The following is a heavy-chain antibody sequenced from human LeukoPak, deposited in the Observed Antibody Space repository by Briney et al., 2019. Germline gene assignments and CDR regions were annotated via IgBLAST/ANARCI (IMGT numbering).Heavy chain of an antibody. CDR3: ATIDLWFGLAVGY. Sequence: PGGSLRLSCAASGFTFSSYAMHWVRQAPGKGLEWVAVISYDGSNKYYADSVKGRFTISRDNAKNSLYLQMNSLRAEDTAVYYCATIDLWFGLAVGYWGQGTLVTVSS. J-gene: IGHJ4*02. CDR1: GFTFSSYA. V-gene: IGHV3-30*04. D-gene: IGHD3-10*01. CDR2: ISYDGSNK.